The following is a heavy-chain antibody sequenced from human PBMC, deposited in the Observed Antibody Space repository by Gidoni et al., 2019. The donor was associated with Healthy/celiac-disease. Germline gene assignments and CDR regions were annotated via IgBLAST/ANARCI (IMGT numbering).Heavy chain of an antibody. V-gene: IGHV1-69*01. CDR1: GGTFSSYA. CDR3: ARESGSRQLRYFDWSID. CDR2: IIPIFGTA. Sequence: QVQLVQSGAEVTKPGSSVKVSCKASGGTFSSYAISWVRQAPGQGLEWMGGIIPIFGTANYAQKFQGRVTITADESTSTAYMELSSLRAEDTAVYYCARESGSRQLRYFDWSIDWGQGTLVTVSS. J-gene: IGHJ4*02. D-gene: IGHD3-9*01.